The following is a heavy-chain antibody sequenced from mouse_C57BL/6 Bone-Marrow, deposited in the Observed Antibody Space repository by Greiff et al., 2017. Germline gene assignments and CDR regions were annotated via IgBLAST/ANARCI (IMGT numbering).Heavy chain of an antibody. D-gene: IGHD2-4*01. Sequence: QVQLQQPGAELVKPGASVKLSCKASGYTFTSYWMQWVKQRPGQGLEWIGELDPSDSYTNYNQKFKGKATLTVDTSSSTAYMQLSSLTSDDSAVYDCARSDYDYEFAYWGQGTLVTVSA. CDR3: ARSDYDYEFAY. CDR1: GYTFTSYW. V-gene: IGHV1-50*01. CDR2: LDPSDSYT. J-gene: IGHJ3*01.